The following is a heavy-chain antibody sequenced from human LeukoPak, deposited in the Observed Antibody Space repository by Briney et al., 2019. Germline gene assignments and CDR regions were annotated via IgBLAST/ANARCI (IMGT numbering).Heavy chain of an antibody. CDR2: INHSGST. CDR3: ARQPYSSGYYFSFDY. D-gene: IGHD3-22*01. V-gene: IGHV4-34*01. CDR1: GGSISSYY. J-gene: IGHJ4*02. Sequence: SETLSLTCTVSGGSISSYYWSWIRQPPGKGLEWIGEINHSGSTNYNPSLKSRVTISVDTSKNQFSLKLSSVTAADTAVYYCARQPYSSGYYFSFDYWGQGTLVTVSS.